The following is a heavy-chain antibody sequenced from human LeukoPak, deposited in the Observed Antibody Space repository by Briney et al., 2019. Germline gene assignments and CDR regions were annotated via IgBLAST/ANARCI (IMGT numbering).Heavy chain of an antibody. CDR1: GFTFSSYG. CDR2: IRYDGSNK. D-gene: IGHD6-19*01. J-gene: IGHJ4*02. Sequence: GGSLRLSCAASGFTFSSYGMHWVRQAPGKGLEWVAFIRYDGSNKYYADSVKGRFTISRDNSKNTLYLQMNSLRADDTAVYYCARSTQWLLTYFDYWGQGTLVTVSS. V-gene: IGHV3-30*02. CDR3: ARSTQWLLTYFDY.